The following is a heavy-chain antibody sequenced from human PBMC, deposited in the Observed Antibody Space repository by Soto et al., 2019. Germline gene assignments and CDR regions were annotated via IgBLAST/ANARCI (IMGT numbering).Heavy chain of an antibody. J-gene: IGHJ4*02. V-gene: IGHV3-53*02. Sequence: EVRLVETGGGLIQPGGSLRLSCVASGFSVSANYMTWIRQAPGKGLEWVSVIHGGGNTYYADSVKGRFTISRDNSKNTVPLQMESLRVDDTVVYYCAKARDEYLWGNYRSTGNFHAWGQGALVTVSS. CDR2: IHGGGNT. D-gene: IGHD3-16*02. CDR3: AKARDEYLWGNYRSTGNFHA. CDR1: GFSVSANY.